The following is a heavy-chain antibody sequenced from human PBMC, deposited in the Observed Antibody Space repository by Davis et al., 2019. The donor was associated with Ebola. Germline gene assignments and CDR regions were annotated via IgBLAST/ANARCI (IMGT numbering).Heavy chain of an antibody. CDR2: IIPIFGTA. CDR3: ARDLEGRDGDSWSYYYYYMDV. V-gene: IGHV1-69*13. CDR1: GYTFTSYG. J-gene: IGHJ6*03. D-gene: IGHD6-13*01. Sequence: SVKVPCKASGYTFTSYGISWVRQAPGQGLEGRGGIIPIFGTANYAQKFQGRVTITADESTSTAYMELSSLRSEDTAVYYCARDLEGRDGDSWSYYYYYMDVWGKGTTVTVSS.